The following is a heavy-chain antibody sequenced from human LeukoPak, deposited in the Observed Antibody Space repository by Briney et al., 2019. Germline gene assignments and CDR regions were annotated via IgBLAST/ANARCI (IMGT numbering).Heavy chain of an antibody. CDR3: AKDQESPPYCRSTSCNYKRYYYYYGMDV. J-gene: IGHJ6*02. D-gene: IGHD2-2*01. CDR2: IRYDGSNK. Sequence: GGSLRLSCAASGFTFSSYGMHWVRQAPGKGLEWVAFIRYDGSNKYYADSVKGRFTISRDNSKNTLYLQMNSLRAEDTAVYYCAKDQESPPYCRSTSCNYKRYYYYYGMDVWGQGTTVTVSS. CDR1: GFTFSSYG. V-gene: IGHV3-30*02.